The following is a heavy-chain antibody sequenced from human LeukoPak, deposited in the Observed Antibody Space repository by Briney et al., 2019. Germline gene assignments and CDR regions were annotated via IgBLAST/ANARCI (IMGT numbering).Heavy chain of an antibody. CDR2: ITGNGATR. V-gene: IGHV3-23*01. Sequence: GGSLRLSCAASGFTFSSYAMSWVRQAPGKGLEWVSDITGNGATRKYADSVKGRFTISRDNSKKTLYLQMNSLRGEDTAVYYCARDRRMRVRGYGITGTTGLDPWGQGTLVTVSS. D-gene: IGHD1-7*01. CDR3: ARDRRMRVRGYGITGTTGLDP. J-gene: IGHJ5*02. CDR1: GFTFSSYA.